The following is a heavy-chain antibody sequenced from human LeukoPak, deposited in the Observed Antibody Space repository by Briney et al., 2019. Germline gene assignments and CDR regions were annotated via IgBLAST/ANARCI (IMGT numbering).Heavy chain of an antibody. D-gene: IGHD3-16*01. J-gene: IGHJ3*02. Sequence: PGGSLRLSCVVSGFTFKTYSMNWVRQAPGKGLEWVSSISSGGTYVDYADSVKGRFTISRDNSKNTLFLQMDSLRVEDTAVYYCVKGKDLYGALDIWGQGTMVTVSS. CDR1: GFTFKTYS. CDR3: VKGKDLYGALDI. V-gene: IGHV3-21*01. CDR2: ISSGGTYV.